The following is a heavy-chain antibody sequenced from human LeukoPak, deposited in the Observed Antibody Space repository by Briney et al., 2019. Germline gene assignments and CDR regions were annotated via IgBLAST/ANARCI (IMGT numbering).Heavy chain of an antibody. CDR2: IYPGDSDT. CDR1: GYSFTSYW. V-gene: IGHV5-51*01. D-gene: IGHD6-13*01. CDR3: ARHVQGIAAAGTLGVNWFDP. J-gene: IGHJ5*02. Sequence: PGESLKISCKGSGYSFTSYWIGWVRQMPGKGLEWMGIIYPGDSDTRYSPSFQGQVTISADKSISTAYLQWSSLKASDTAMYYCARHVQGIAAAGTLGVNWFDPWGQGTLVTVSS.